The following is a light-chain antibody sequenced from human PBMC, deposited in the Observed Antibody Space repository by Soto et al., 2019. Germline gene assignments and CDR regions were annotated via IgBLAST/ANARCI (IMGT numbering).Light chain of an antibody. CDR1: SSDVGGFNL. CDR2: EGS. Sequence: QSALTQPASVSGSPGQSITISCTGTSSDVGGFNLVSWYQQHPGKAPKLMIYEGSNRPSGVSNRFSASKSGNTASLTISGLQAEDEADYYCCSYAGSSVFVFGGGTQLTVL. CDR3: CSYAGSSVFV. J-gene: IGLJ2*01. V-gene: IGLV2-23*03.